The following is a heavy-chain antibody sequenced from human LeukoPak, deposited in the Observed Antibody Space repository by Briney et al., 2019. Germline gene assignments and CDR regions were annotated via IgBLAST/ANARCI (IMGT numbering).Heavy chain of an antibody. J-gene: IGHJ4*02. CDR2: ISGSGGST. CDR1: GFTFSSYA. Sequence: PGGSLRLSCAASGFTFSSYAMHWVRQAPGKGLEYVSAISGSGGSTYYADSVKGRFTISRDNSKNTLYLQMNSLRAEDTAVYYCAKVTRGSYDILTLPDYWGQGTLVTVSS. CDR3: AKVTRGSYDILTLPDY. V-gene: IGHV3-23*01. D-gene: IGHD3-9*01.